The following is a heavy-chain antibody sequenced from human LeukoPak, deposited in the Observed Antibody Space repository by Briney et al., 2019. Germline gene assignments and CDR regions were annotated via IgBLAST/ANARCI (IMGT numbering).Heavy chain of an antibody. J-gene: IGHJ4*02. Sequence: ESGPTLLHPTPALTLTFTCSGFSVSTTGVGVKWIRQPPGKALEWLTLIYWNDDKRYSPSLSRRLTITKDTSKNQVVLTMINMDPVDTATYYCAHRGGAVAGHYFFDYWGQGTLVTVSS. CDR2: IYWNDDK. D-gene: IGHD6-19*01. V-gene: IGHV2-5*01. CDR3: AHRGGAVAGHYFFDY. CDR1: GFSVSTTGVG.